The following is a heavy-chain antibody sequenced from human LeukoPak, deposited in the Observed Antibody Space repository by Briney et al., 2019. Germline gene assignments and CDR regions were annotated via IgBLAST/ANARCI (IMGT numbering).Heavy chain of an antibody. D-gene: IGHD4-17*01. Sequence: PSETLSLTCTVSGGSISSSSYYWGWIRQPPGKGLEWIGSIYYSGSTYYNPSLKSRVTISVDTSKNQFSLKLSSVTAADTAVYYCERHLNAYGDYRLWAFDIWGQGTMVTLSS. V-gene: IGHV4-39*01. CDR1: GGSISSSSYY. J-gene: IGHJ3*02. CDR3: ERHLNAYGDYRLWAFDI. CDR2: IYYSGST.